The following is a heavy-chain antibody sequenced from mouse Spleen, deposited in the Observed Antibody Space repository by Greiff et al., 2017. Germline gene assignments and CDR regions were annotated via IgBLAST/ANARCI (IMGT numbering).Heavy chain of an antibody. CDR2: INPSTGGT. CDR3: ARRRWFLFDY. CDR1: GYSFTGYY. D-gene: IGHD2-3*01. Sequence: VQLQQSGPELVKPGASVKISCKASGYSFTGYYMNWVKQSPEKSLEWIGEINPSTGGTTYNQKFKAKATLTVDKSSSTAYMQLKSLTSEDSAVYYCARRRWFLFDYWGQGTTLTVSS. J-gene: IGHJ2*01. V-gene: IGHV1-42*01.